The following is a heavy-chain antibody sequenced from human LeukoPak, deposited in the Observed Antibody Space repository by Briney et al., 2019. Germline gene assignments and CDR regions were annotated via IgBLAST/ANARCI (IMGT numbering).Heavy chain of an antibody. CDR1: GYIFTGYY. D-gene: IGHD1-1*01. CDR2: ITPNSGGT. V-gene: IGHV1-2*02. J-gene: IGHJ3*02. Sequence: RRASVKVSCKASGYIFTGYYLHWVRQAPGQGLEWMGWITPNSGGTIYGQKFQGRVTLTRDTSTSTAYMELSRLRSDDTAVYYCARVASTTRRHDAFDIWGQGTMVTISS. CDR3: ARVASTTRRHDAFDI.